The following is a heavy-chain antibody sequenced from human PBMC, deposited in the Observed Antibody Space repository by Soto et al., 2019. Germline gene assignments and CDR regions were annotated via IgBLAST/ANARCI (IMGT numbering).Heavy chain of an antibody. CDR1: GFTFYNYA. V-gene: IGHV3-23*01. CDR3: AKKGLGSLATYCTTGDCHYAFDV. D-gene: IGHD2-8*01. Sequence: EVHLLESGGGLVRPGGSLRLSCGASGFTFYNYAMNWVRQAPGKGLEWVSTISGGGDGTYYADSVKGRFTISRDNSRNTVYLQMNSLRAEDTAVYYCAKKGLGSLATYCTTGDCHYAFDVWGQGTLVTVSS. CDR2: ISGGGDGT. J-gene: IGHJ3*01.